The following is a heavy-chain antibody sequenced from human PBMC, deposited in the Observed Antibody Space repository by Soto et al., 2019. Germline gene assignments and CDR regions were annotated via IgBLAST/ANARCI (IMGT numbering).Heavy chain of an antibody. V-gene: IGHV1-3*01. CDR2: INAGNGNT. CDR1: GYTFTSYA. Sequence: ASVKVSCKASGYTFTSYAMHWVRQAPGQRLEWMGWINAGNGNTKYSQKFQGRVTITRDTSASTAYMELSSLRSEDTAVYYCARSIVVVTALDYWGQGTLVTISS. J-gene: IGHJ4*02. D-gene: IGHD2-21*02. CDR3: ARSIVVVTALDY.